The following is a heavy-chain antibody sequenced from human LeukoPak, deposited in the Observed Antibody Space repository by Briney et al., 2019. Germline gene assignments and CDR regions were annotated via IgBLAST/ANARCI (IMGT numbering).Heavy chain of an antibody. CDR3: TRDIVGLQLQN. J-gene: IGHJ4*02. V-gene: IGHV3-7*01. CDR1: GFSFPGYW. D-gene: IGHD2-21*01. CDR2: IGKDGSEK. Sequence: GGSLRLSCAASGFSFPGYWMVWVRQAPGKGLEWVASIGKDGSEKAYADSVKDRFTISRDNARNSLYLQMNSLGVEDTAVYYCTRDIVGLQLQNWGQGALFTVSS.